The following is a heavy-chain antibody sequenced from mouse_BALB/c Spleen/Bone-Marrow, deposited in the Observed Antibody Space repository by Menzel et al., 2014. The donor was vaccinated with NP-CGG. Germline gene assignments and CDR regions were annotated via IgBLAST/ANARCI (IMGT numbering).Heavy chain of an antibody. CDR3: TKREYYAMDY. CDR1: GYTFTSYW. V-gene: IGHV1S127*01. J-gene: IGHJ4*01. Sequence: QVQLQQSGAELVKPGASVKMSCKASGYTFTSYWMHWVKQRPGQGLEWIGVIDPSDSYTSYNQKFKGKATLTVDTSSSTAYMQISSMTYEDSAVYYCTKREYYAMDYWGQGTSVTVSS. CDR2: IDPSDSYT.